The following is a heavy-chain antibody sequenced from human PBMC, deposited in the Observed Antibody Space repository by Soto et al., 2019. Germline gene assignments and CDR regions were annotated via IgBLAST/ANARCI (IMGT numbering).Heavy chain of an antibody. CDR1: GFTFSSYS. D-gene: IGHD2-2*01. J-gene: IGHJ6*03. CDR2: ISSSSSTI. V-gene: IGHV3-48*01. Sequence: GGSLRLSCAASGFTFSSYSMSWVRQAPGKGLERVTYISSSSSTIYYADSVKGRFTISRDNAKNSLYLQMNSLRAEDTAVYYCARENIVVVPAARDYYYYYMDVWGKGTTVTVSS. CDR3: ARENIVVVPAARDYYYYYMDV.